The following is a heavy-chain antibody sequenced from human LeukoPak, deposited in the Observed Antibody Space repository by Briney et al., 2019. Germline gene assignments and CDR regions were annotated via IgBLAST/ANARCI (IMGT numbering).Heavy chain of an antibody. D-gene: IGHD3-10*01. CDR1: GGSISPYF. CDR2: ISYTGST. Sequence: SETLSLTCTVSGGSISPYFWSWMRQTPGKGLEWIGYISYTGSTNYNPALRSRVTISVDTSKNQFSLQLTSVTAADTAVYYCARDDYRGVTNFDPWGQGTLVTVSS. V-gene: IGHV4-59*01. CDR3: ARDDYRGVTNFDP. J-gene: IGHJ5*02.